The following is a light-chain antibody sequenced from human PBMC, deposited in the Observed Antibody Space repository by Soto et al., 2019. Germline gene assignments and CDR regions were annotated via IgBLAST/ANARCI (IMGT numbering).Light chain of an antibody. CDR3: SSYTSSSNLV. CDR1: SRDVGGYNY. CDR2: EVT. V-gene: IGLV2-14*01. J-gene: IGLJ1*01. Sequence: QSALTQPASVSGSPGQSITISCTGTSRDVGGYNYVSWYQQHPGTAPKLMIYEVTDRPSGVSPRFSGSKSGNTASLTISGLRADDAADYYCSSYTSSSNLVLGTGTKVT.